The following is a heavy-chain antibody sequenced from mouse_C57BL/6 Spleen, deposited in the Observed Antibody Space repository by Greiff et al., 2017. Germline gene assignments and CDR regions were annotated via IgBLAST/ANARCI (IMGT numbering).Heavy chain of an antibody. Sequence: VQLQQSGAELVKPGASVKISCKASGYAFSSYWMNWVKQRPGKGLEWIGQIYPGDGDTNYNGKFKGKATLTADKSSSTAYMQLSSLTSEDSAVYFCARRTTVVDDFDYWGQGTTLTVSS. CDR3: ARRTTVVDDFDY. D-gene: IGHD1-1*01. CDR1: GYAFSSYW. CDR2: IYPGDGDT. V-gene: IGHV1-80*01. J-gene: IGHJ2*01.